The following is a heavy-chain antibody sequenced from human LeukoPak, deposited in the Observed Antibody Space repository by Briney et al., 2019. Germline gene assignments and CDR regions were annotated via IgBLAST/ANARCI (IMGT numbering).Heavy chain of an antibody. CDR3: ARGPPYSSGWHWGHPFDY. CDR2: IYTSGST. J-gene: IGHJ4*02. CDR1: GGSFSGHY. V-gene: IGHV4-59*10. D-gene: IGHD6-19*01. Sequence: SETLSLTCAVHGGSFSGHYWSWIRQPAGKGLEWIGRIYTSGSTNYNPSLKSRVTISVDKSKNQFSLKLSSVTAADTAVYYCARGPPYSSGWHWGHPFDYWGQGTLVTVSS.